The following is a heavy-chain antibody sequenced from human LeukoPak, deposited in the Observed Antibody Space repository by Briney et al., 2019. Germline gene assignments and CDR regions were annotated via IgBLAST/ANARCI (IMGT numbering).Heavy chain of an antibody. CDR3: ARVASAAGAGPLSWFDP. V-gene: IGHV1-2*02. CDR1: GYTFTGYY. J-gene: IGHJ5*02. Sequence: GASVKVSCKASGYTFTGYYMHWVRQAPGQGLEWMGWINPNSGGTNYAQKFQGRVTMTRDTSISTAYMELSRLRSDDTAVYYCARVASAAGAGPLSWFDPWGQGTLVTVSS. CDR2: INPNSGGT. D-gene: IGHD6-13*01.